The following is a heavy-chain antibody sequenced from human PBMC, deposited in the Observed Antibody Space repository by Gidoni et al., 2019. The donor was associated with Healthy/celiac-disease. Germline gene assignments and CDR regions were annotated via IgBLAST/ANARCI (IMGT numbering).Heavy chain of an antibody. CDR2: INHSGST. Sequence: QVQLQQWGAGLLKPSETLSLTCAVYGGSFSGYDWSWIRQPPGKGLEWIGEINHSGSTNYNPSLKSRVTISVDTSKNQFSLKLSSVTAADTAVYYWAREHSLRFLTSYNWFDPWGQGTLVTVSS. V-gene: IGHV4-34*01. CDR1: GGSFSGYD. J-gene: IGHJ5*02. D-gene: IGHD3-3*01. CDR3: AREHSLRFLTSYNWFDP.